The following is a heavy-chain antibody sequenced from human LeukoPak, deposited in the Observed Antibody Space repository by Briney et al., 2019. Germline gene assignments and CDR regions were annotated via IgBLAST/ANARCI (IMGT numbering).Heavy chain of an antibody. J-gene: IGHJ2*01. Sequence: GGSLRLSCAASGFTFSSYDMHWVRQATGKGLEWVSAIGTAGDTYYPGSVKGRFTISRENAKNSLYLQMNSLGAEDTAVYYCARDDGLFRYFDLWGRGTLVTVSS. D-gene: IGHD3/OR15-3a*01. CDR2: IGTAGDT. CDR3: ARDDGLFRYFDL. V-gene: IGHV3-13*01. CDR1: GFTFSSYD.